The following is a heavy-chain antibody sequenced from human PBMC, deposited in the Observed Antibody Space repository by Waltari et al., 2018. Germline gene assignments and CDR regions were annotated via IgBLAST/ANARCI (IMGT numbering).Heavy chain of an antibody. D-gene: IGHD3-10*01. CDR2: SYSSGST. Sequence: QVQLQESGPGLVKPPETLSLLCSVSGCPISTHFWGLIRQPPGKTLGWPGNSYSSGSTNYNPSLTSRVTISLDMSKNQFSLKLRSVSAADTAVYYCARASYGSGSSWFDPWGQGNLVTVSS. J-gene: IGHJ5*02. CDR1: GCPISTHF. CDR3: ARASYGSGSSWFDP. V-gene: IGHV4-59*11.